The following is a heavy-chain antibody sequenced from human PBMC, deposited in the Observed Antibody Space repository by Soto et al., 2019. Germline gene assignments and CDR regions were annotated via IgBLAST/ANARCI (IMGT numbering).Heavy chain of an antibody. Sequence: QVQLQQWGAGLLKPSETLSLTCAVYGGSFSGYYWSWIRQPPGKGLEWIGEINHSGSTNYNPSLKSRVTISVDTSKNQCSLKLSSVTAADTAVYYCARLSTVFGVVRFDYWGQGTLVTVSS. V-gene: IGHV4-34*01. D-gene: IGHD3-3*01. CDR1: GGSFSGYY. J-gene: IGHJ4*02. CDR3: ARLSTVFGVVRFDY. CDR2: INHSGST.